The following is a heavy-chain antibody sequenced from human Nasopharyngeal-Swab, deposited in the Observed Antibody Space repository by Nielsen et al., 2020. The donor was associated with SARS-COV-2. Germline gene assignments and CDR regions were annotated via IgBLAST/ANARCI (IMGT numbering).Heavy chain of an antibody. Sequence: WIRQPPGKGLEWIGEINHSGSTNYNPSLKGRVTISVDTSKNQFSLKLSSVTAADTAVYYCARERRDGYNSVCYFDYWGQGTLVTVSS. D-gene: IGHD5-24*01. J-gene: IGHJ4*02. CDR3: ARERRDGYNSVCYFDY. CDR2: INHSGST. V-gene: IGHV4-34*13.